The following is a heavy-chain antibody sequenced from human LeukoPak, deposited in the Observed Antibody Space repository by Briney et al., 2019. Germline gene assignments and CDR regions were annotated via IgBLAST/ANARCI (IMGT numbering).Heavy chain of an antibody. CDR2: IKQDGSEK. CDR1: GFTFSSYW. Sequence: PGGSLRLSCAASGFTFSSYWMSWVRQAPGKGLEWVANIKQDGSEKYYVGSVKGRFTISRDNAKNSLYLQMNSLRAEDTAVYYCARASTQPGYYESDYYYMDVWGKGTTVTVSS. J-gene: IGHJ6*03. D-gene: IGHD3-22*01. CDR3: ARASTQPGYYESDYYYMDV. V-gene: IGHV3-7*01.